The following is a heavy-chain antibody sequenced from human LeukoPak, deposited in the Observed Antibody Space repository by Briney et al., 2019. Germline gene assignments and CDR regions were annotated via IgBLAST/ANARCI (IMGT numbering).Heavy chain of an antibody. CDR3: ARDSTYYYYMDV. J-gene: IGHJ6*03. CDR1: GASISSYY. CDR2: IYTSESTNY. D-gene: IGHD2-2*01. Sequence: SETLSLTCTVSGASISSYYWSWIRQPAGKGLEWIGRIYTSESTNYNYNPSLRSRVNMSVDTSKNQFSLKLSSVTAADTAVYYCARDSTYYYYMDVWGKGTTVTVSS. V-gene: IGHV4-4*07.